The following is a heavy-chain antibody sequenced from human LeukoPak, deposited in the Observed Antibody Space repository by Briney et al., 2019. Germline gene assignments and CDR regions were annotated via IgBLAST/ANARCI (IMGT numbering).Heavy chain of an antibody. CDR3: ARGTITTVTDY. J-gene: IGHJ4*02. V-gene: IGHV4-4*02. D-gene: IGHD4-17*01. CDR1: GGSISSSNW. Sequence: SETLSLTCAISGGSISSSNWWTWVRQPPGKGLEWVGEIYLRGNTNYNPSLESRATISVDESKTQSSLRLESVTAADTAVYYCARGTITTVTDYWGQGTLVTVSS. CDR2: IYLRGNT.